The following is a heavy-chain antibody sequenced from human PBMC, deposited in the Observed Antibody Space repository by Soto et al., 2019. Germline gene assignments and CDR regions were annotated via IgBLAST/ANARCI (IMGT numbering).Heavy chain of an antibody. CDR1: GYTFTSYG. J-gene: IGHJ6*02. CDR2: ISAYNGNT. Sequence: ASVKVSCKASGYTFTSYGISWVRQAPGQGLEWMGWISAYNGNTNYAQKLQGRVTMTTVTSTSTAYMELRSLRSDDTAVYYCARDMGLYNWNYYGMDVWGQGTTVTVSS. V-gene: IGHV1-18*01. CDR3: ARDMGLYNWNYYGMDV. D-gene: IGHD1-20*01.